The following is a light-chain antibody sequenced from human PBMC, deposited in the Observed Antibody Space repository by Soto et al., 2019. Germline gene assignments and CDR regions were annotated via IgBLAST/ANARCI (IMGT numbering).Light chain of an antibody. CDR3: QQLTNFPRT. CDR1: QGISSY. J-gene: IGKJ1*01. Sequence: DIQLTQSPSFLSASVGDRVSITCRASQGISSYLAWYQQRPGKAPNLLMYGASTLQRGVPSRFSGSASGTTFTLTINNLQPEDFATYYCQQLTNFPRTFGQGTKVE. V-gene: IGKV1-9*01. CDR2: GAS.